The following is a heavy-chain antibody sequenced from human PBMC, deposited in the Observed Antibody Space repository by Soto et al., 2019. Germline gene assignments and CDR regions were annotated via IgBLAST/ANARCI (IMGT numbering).Heavy chain of an antibody. CDR1: GGSISSGPYS. V-gene: IGHV4-39*01. D-gene: IGHD2-2*01. CDR3: ARLGGYCSGTSCYGYYGMAV. CDR2: FYYSGST. Sequence: SETLSLTCTVSGGSISSGPYSWGWIRHPPGKGLEWIGTFYYSGSTYYNPSLESRVTISVDTSKNQFSLKVSSVTAADTAMYYCARLGGYCSGTSCYGYYGMAVWGQGTTVIVSS. J-gene: IGHJ6*01.